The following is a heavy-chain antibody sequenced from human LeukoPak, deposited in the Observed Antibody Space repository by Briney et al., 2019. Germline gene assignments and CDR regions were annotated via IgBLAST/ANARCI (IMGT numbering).Heavy chain of an antibody. CDR3: ARDIKWELLNWFDP. J-gene: IGHJ5*02. D-gene: IGHD1-26*01. CDR2: IYSGGST. Sequence: WGSLRLSCAASGFTVSSNYMSWVRQAPGKGLEWVSVIYSGGSTYYADSVKGRFTISRDNSKNTLYPQMNSLRAEDTAVYYCARDIKWELLNWFDPWGQGTLVTVSS. V-gene: IGHV3-53*01. CDR1: GFTVSSNY.